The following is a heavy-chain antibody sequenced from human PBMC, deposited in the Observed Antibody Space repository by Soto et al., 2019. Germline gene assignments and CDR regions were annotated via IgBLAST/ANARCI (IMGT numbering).Heavy chain of an antibody. Sequence: GGSLRLSCAASGFTFNSYAMSWVRQAPGKGLECVSGISGSGVDTCYADSVKGRFTISRDNSKNTLYLQMNSLRAEDTAVYYCAKETYNSGSYYFDSWGQGTLVTVSS. CDR1: GFTFNSYA. CDR2: ISGSGVDT. V-gene: IGHV3-23*01. CDR3: AKETYNSGSYYFDS. D-gene: IGHD3-10*01. J-gene: IGHJ4*02.